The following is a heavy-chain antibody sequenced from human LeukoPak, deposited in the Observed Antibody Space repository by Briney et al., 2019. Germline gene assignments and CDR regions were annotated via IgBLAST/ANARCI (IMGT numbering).Heavy chain of an antibody. CDR3: ARHCSSTSCLDGFDP. V-gene: IGHV5-51*01. Sequence: GESLKISCKGSGYSFTSYWIGWVRQMPGKGLEWMGIIYPGDSDTRYSPSFQGQVTISSDKSISTAYLQWSSLKASDTAMYYCARHCSSTSCLDGFDPWGQGTLVTVSS. CDR1: GYSFTSYW. D-gene: IGHD2-2*01. J-gene: IGHJ5*02. CDR2: IYPGDSDT.